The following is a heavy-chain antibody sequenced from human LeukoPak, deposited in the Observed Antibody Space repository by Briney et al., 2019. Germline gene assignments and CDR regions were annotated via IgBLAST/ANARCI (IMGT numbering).Heavy chain of an antibody. CDR3: AKDRDYDSFDP. V-gene: IGHV3-30*02. CDR2: IRYDGSNK. D-gene: IGHD3-22*01. J-gene: IGHJ5*02. CDR1: GFTFSNYG. Sequence: GGSLRLSCAASGFTFSNYGMHWVRQAPGKGLDWVAVIRYDGSNKYYADSMKGRFTISRDNSKNTLYLQMNSLRAEDTAVYYCAKDRDYDSFDPWGQGTLVTVSS.